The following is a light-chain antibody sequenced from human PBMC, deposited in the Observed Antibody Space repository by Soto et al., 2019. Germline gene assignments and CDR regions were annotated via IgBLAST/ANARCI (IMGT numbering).Light chain of an antibody. CDR1: TGPVTSGHY. CDR3: LVIYVGVGEG. Sequence: QAVVTQEPSLTVSPGGTVTLTCGSSTGPVTSGHYPHWFQQKPGQAPRTLIYDTNNRHSWTPARFSGSLLGDKAALTLSGAQPEDEADYYCLVIYVGVGEGFGTGTKLTVL. CDR2: DTN. V-gene: IGLV7-46*01. J-gene: IGLJ1*01.